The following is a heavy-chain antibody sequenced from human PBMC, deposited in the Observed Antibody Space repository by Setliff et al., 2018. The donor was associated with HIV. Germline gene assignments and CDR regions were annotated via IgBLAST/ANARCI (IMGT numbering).Heavy chain of an antibody. D-gene: IGHD3-10*01. Sequence: ETLSLTCALSGYSISNGYYWGWIRQPSGKGLEWIGSIYHSGSTFYNPSLRSRVTISVDTSQDQFSLRLTSVTAADTAVYYCAARNSGNPTRHFDYWGQGTLGTVSS. CDR1: GYSISNGYY. J-gene: IGHJ4*02. CDR2: IYHSGST. V-gene: IGHV4-38-2*01. CDR3: AARNSGNPTRHFDY.